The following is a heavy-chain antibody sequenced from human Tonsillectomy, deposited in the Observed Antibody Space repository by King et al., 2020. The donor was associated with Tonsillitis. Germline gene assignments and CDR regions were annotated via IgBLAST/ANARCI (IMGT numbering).Heavy chain of an antibody. CDR3: ARGGLRVMVWLSSVGMDV. J-gene: IGHJ6*02. V-gene: IGHV4-30-4*07. CDR1: GGSISSGGYS. CDR2: IYYSGNT. D-gene: IGHD3-3*01. Sequence: VQLQESGPGLVKPSQTLSLTCTVSGGSISSGGYSWSWIRQPPGKGLEWIGYIYYSGNTYYNPSLKSRVTISVDTSKNQFSLKLSSVTAADTAVYYCARGGLRVMVWLSSVGMDVCGQGTTVTVSS.